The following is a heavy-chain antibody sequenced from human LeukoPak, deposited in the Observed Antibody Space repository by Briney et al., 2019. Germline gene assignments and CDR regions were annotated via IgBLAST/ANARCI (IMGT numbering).Heavy chain of an antibody. D-gene: IGHD7-27*01. CDR1: GFTFNGAW. J-gene: IGHJ4*02. V-gene: IGHV3-7*01. CDR3: ARHVGISF. CDR2: IREDGTEK. Sequence: GGSLRLSCTASGFTFNGAWMTWVRQAPGKGLEWVANIREDGTEKNYVDSVKGRFTISRDNAKNSLFLQMSNLRDDDTAIYYCARHVGISFWGQGTLVTVSS.